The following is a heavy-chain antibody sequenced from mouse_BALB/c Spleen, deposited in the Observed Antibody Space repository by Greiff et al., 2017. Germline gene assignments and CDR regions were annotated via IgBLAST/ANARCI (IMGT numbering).Heavy chain of an antibody. J-gene: IGHJ4*01. Sequence: EVKLMESGGGLVQPGGSRKLSCAASGFTFSSFGMHWVRQAPEKGLEWVAYISSGSSTIYYADTVKGRFTISRDNPKNTLFLQMTSLRSEDTAMYYCARLMGLDYAMDDWGQGTSVTVSS. CDR3: ARLMGLDYAMDD. D-gene: IGHD4-1*01. CDR1: GFTFSSFG. CDR2: ISSGSSTI. V-gene: IGHV5-17*02.